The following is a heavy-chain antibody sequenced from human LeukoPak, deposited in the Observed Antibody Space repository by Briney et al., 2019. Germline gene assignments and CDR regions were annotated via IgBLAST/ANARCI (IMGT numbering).Heavy chain of an antibody. J-gene: IGHJ4*02. CDR2: IHFSGRT. Sequence: SETLSLTCTVSGASVSSYYWRWIRQPPRKGLEWIGHIHFSGRTNYNPSPKSRVTISVDNSKNQISLKPTSVTAAGTAVFYCARLVGSSWLAFDYWGQGTLVTVSS. CDR3: ARLVGSSWLAFDY. D-gene: IGHD6-13*01. CDR1: GASVSSYY. V-gene: IGHV4-59*08.